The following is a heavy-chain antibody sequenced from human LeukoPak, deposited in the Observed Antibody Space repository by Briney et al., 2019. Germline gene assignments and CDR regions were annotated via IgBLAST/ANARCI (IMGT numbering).Heavy chain of an antibody. Sequence: GGSVRLSCAASGFTFSSYDMHWVRQAPGKGLEWVALIWYDGSNKYYADSVKGRFTISRDNSRNTLYLQMNSLRAEDTAVYYCARDRSGTFDDWGQGTLVTVSS. CDR1: GFTFSSYD. CDR2: IWYDGSNK. D-gene: IGHD2-15*01. J-gene: IGHJ4*01. CDR3: ARDRSGTFDD. V-gene: IGHV3-33*01.